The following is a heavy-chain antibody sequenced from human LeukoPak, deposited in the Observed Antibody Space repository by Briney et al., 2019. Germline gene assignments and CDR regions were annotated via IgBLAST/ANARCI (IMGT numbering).Heavy chain of an antibody. CDR1: GFTFSSYW. Sequence: GGSLRLSCAASGFTFSSYWMSWVRQAPGKGLEWVANIKQDGSEKYYVDSVKGRFTISRDNAKNSLYLQMNSLRAEDTAVYYCARGTGTYDSSGYSYFDYWGQGTLVTVSS. V-gene: IGHV3-7*01. CDR2: IKQDGSEK. J-gene: IGHJ4*02. D-gene: IGHD3-22*01. CDR3: ARGTGTYDSSGYSYFDY.